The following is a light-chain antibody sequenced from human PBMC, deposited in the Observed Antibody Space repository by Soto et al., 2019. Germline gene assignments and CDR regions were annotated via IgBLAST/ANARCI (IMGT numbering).Light chain of an antibody. V-gene: IGKV1-5*03. Sequence: DIQMTQSPSTLSASVGDRVTITCRANQSISSWLAWYQRRPGTATRLLISKASSLESGVPSRFSGGGFGTVFPLTISSLQPDDVASYYCQHYYSRVTFGQGTTVEIK. J-gene: IGKJ1*01. CDR3: QHYYSRVT. CDR2: KAS. CDR1: QSISSW.